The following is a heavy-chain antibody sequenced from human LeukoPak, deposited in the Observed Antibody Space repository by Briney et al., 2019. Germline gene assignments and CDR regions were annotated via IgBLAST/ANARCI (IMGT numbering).Heavy chain of an antibody. D-gene: IGHD3-10*01. CDR1: GGSISSSAYY. V-gene: IGHV4-39*07. CDR2: IHSSGST. J-gene: IGHJ5*02. CDR3: ARDSMVRGVITTRWFDP. Sequence: SETLSLTCTVSGGSISSSAYYWGWIRRPPGKGLEWIGSIHSSGSTYYNPPLKSRVTISVDTSKNQFSLKLTSVTAADTAVYYCARDSMVRGVITTRWFDPWGQGTLVTVSS.